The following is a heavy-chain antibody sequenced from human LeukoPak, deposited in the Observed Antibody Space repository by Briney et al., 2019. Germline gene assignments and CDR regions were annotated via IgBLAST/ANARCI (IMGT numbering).Heavy chain of an antibody. CDR2: ISAYNGNT. J-gene: IGHJ6*02. D-gene: IGHD6-19*01. CDR1: GYTFTSYG. Sequence: ASVKVSCKASGYTFTSYGISWVRQAPGQGLEWMGWISAYNGNTNYAQKFQGRVTMTTDTSMSTAYMELRSLRSADTAVYYCARHGRSGWYWDYYYGMDVWGQGTTVTVSS. CDR3: ARHGRSGWYWDYYYGMDV. V-gene: IGHV1-18*01.